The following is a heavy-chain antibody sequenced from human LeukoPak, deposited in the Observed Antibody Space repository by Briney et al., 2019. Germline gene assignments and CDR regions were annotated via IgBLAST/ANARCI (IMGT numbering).Heavy chain of an antibody. CDR1: GYTFTSYY. V-gene: IGHV1-46*01. CDR2: INPSGGST. Sequence: ASVKVSCKASGYTFTSYYMHWVRQAPGQGLEWMGIINPSGGSTSYAQKFQGTVIMTRDTSTSTVYMELSSLRSEDTAVYYCARERPTIAARSSNWFDPWGQGTLVTVSS. D-gene: IGHD6-6*01. J-gene: IGHJ5*02. CDR3: ARERPTIAARSSNWFDP.